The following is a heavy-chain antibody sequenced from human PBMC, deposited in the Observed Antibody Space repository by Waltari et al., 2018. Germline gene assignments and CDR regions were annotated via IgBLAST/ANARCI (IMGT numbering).Heavy chain of an antibody. CDR2: VYRSGKT. J-gene: IGHJ5*02. CDR3: ARDRGRGLYFDT. V-gene: IGHV4-4*02. D-gene: IGHD3-9*01. Sequence: QLQLKESGPGLVKPSETLSLSCAVSGESMNSNNWWSWVRQSSQKGGEGIGQVYRSGKTNYIPSFARRTTISQDTSNYYFSLKLPSATAADAAVYYCARDRGRGLYFDTWGPGILVAVS. CDR1: GESMNSNNW.